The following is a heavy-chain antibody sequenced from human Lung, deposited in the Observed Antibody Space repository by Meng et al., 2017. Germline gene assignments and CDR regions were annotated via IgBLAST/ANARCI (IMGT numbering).Heavy chain of an antibody. D-gene: IGHD2-21*02. Sequence: QVQLVQSGAEGKKHGSSVKVFCKDSGGTFSSYAISWVRQAPGQGLEWMGGIIPILGIANYAQKFQGRVTITADKSTSTAYMELSSLRSEDTAVYYCARGSYCGGDRYFLFDYWGQGTLVTVSS. CDR3: ARGSYCGGDRYFLFDY. CDR1: GGTFSSYA. J-gene: IGHJ4*02. CDR2: IIPILGIA. V-gene: IGHV1-69*10.